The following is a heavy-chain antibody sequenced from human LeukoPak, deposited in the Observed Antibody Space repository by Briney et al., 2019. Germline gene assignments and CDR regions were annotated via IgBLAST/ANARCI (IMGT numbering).Heavy chain of an antibody. V-gene: IGHV3-21*01. CDR1: GFTFSSYS. Sequence: PGGSLRLSCAASGFTFSSYSMNWVRQAPGKGLEWVSSISSSSSYIYYADSVKGRFTISRDNAKNSLYLQMNSLRAEDTAVYYCARGSPLDLAYCGVWGQGTLVTVSS. D-gene: IGHD2-21*01. CDR2: ISSSSSYI. J-gene: IGHJ4*02. CDR3: ARGSPLDLAYCGV.